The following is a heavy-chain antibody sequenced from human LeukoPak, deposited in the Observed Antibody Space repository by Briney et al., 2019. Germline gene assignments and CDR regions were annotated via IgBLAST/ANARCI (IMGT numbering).Heavy chain of an antibody. J-gene: IGHJ4*02. V-gene: IGHV1-69*13. CDR2: IIPIFGTA. Sequence: GASVKVSCKASGGSFSSYAISWVRQAPGQGLEWMGAIIPIFGTANYAQKFQGTVTITADASTSTAYMELSSLRSEDTAVYSGARSEAPGPSQYYFDYWGQGTLVTVSS. CDR3: ARSEAPGPSQYYFDY. CDR1: GGSFSSYA.